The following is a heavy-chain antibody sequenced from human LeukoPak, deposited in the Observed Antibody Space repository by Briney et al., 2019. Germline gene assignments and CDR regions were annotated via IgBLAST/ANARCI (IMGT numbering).Heavy chain of an antibody. D-gene: IGHD3-16*01. CDR2: IYYSGST. CDR3: ARETSQKGAHYMDV. V-gene: IGHV4-59*01. J-gene: IGHJ6*03. Sequence: SETLSLTCTVSGGSIISYYWSWIRQPPGKGLEWIGYIYYSGSTNYNPSLKSRVTISVDTSKNQFPLKLTSVTAADTAVYYCARETSQKGAHYMDVWGKGTTVTISS. CDR1: GGSIISYY.